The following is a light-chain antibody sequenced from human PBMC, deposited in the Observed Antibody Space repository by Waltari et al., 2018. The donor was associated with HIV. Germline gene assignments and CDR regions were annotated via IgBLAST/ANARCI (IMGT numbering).Light chain of an antibody. CDR3: SSFTTSNSLL. CDR1: SSDIGAYDF. J-gene: IGLJ2*01. Sequence: QSALTQPASVSGSPGQSITVSCTGTSSDIGAYDFVSSYQQTPGTAPKLVIYEVSNRPSGISYRFSGAKSGNTASLTISGLQTEDEADYYCSSFTTSNSLLCGGGTKVTVL. V-gene: IGLV2-14*01. CDR2: EVS.